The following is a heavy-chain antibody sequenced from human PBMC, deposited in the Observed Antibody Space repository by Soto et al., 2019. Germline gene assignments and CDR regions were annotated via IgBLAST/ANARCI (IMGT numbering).Heavy chain of an antibody. V-gene: IGHV4-4*02. Sequence: QVLLQESGTGLVQPSGTLSLSCVVSGVSISSNYYWGWVRQPPGKGLEWLGDISHIGSVNYNPSLHSRVTISMDKSQNQFSLKVNSVTAADTAVYYCARSFGWYAIDYWCQGTLVIVSS. CDR1: GVSISSNYY. J-gene: IGHJ4*02. CDR3: ARSFGWYAIDY. D-gene: IGHD6-19*01. CDR2: ISHIGSV.